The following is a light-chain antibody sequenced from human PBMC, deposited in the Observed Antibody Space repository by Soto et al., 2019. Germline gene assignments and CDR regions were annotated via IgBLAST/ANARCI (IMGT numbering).Light chain of an antibody. CDR1: QTVTSN. CDR2: GAS. J-gene: IGKJ4*01. CDR3: QQYNSWPPLT. V-gene: IGKV3-15*01. Sequence: EIVMTQSPATLSVSPGERATLSYRASQTVTSNLAGYQQKPGQAPRLLIYGASTRATGIPARFSGSGSGTEFTLTISSLQSEDLAVYYCQQYNSWPPLTFGGGTKVEIK.